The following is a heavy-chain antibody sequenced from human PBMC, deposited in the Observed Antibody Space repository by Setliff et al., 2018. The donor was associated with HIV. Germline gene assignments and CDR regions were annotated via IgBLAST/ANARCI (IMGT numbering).Heavy chain of an antibody. J-gene: IGHJ3*02. Sequence: PSETLSLTCTVSGYSISSGYYWGWIRQPPGKGLEWIGSIYHSGSTYYNPSLKSRVTISVDMSKSQFSLSLRSLTAADTAVYYCASWHGGQEAFEIWGQGTKVTVSS. CDR1: GYSISSGYY. CDR3: ASWHGGQEAFEI. CDR2: IYHSGST. D-gene: IGHD3-16*01. V-gene: IGHV4-38-2*02.